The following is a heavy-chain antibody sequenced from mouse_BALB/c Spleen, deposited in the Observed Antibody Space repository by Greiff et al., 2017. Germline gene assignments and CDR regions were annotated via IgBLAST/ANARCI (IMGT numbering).Heavy chain of an antibody. V-gene: IGHV14-4*02. CDR2: IDPENGDT. Sequence: EVQLQQSGAELVRSGASVKLSCTASGFNIKDYYMHWVKQRPEQGLEWIGWIDPENGDTEYAPKFQGKATMTADTSSNTAYLQLSSLTSEDSAVYFCARFSRSGFAYWGQGTLVTVSA. CDR1: GFNIKDYY. J-gene: IGHJ3*01. CDR3: ARFSRSGFAY.